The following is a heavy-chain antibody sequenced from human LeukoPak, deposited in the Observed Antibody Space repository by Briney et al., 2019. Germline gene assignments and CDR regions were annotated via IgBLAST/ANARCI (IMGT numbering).Heavy chain of an antibody. Sequence: ASVKVSCKVSGYTLTELSIHWVRQAPGKGLEWMGGFDPEDGETIYAQKFQGRVTMTADTSTDTAYMELSSLRSEDTAVYYCATAPSGNYVDYGGQRALVTVSS. CDR1: GYTLTELS. J-gene: IGHJ4*02. CDR3: ATAPSGNYVDY. D-gene: IGHD1-26*01. CDR2: FDPEDGET. V-gene: IGHV1-24*01.